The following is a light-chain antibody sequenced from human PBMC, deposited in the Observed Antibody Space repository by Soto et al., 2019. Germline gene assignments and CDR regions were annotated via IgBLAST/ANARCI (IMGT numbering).Light chain of an antibody. V-gene: IGKV3-15*01. CDR2: GAS. CDR3: QQYNNWSLIT. J-gene: IGKJ5*01. Sequence: EIVMTQSPAPLSVSPGERATLSCRASQSVSSNLAWYQQKPGQAPRLLIYGASTRATGIPARFSGSGSGTEFTLTISSLQSEDFAVYYCQQYNNWSLITFGQGTRLEIK. CDR1: QSVSSN.